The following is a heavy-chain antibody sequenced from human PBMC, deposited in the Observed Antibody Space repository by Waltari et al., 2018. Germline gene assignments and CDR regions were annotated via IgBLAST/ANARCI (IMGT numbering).Heavy chain of an antibody. J-gene: IGHJ4*02. CDR3: ARDRDSSIAQPFDY. CDR1: GGSIRSSSYY. Sequence: QLQLQESGPGLVKPSETLSLTCTVSGGSIRSSSYYWGWIRPPPGKGLEWIGSIYYSGSTYYNPSLKSRVTISVDTSKNQFSLKLSSVTAADTAVYYCARDRDSSIAQPFDYWGQGTLVTVSS. CDR2: IYYSGST. V-gene: IGHV4-39*07. D-gene: IGHD6-6*01.